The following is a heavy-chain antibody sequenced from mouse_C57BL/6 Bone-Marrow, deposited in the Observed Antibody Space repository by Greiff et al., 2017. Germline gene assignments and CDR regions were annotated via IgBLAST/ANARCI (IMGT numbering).Heavy chain of an antibody. CDR2: IYPGSGST. CDR3: ARSYYGSILWYFDV. Sequence: QVQLQQPGAELVKPGASVKMSCKASGYTFTSYWITWVKQRPGQGLEWIGDIYPGSGSTNYNEKFKSKATLTVDTSSSTAYMQLSSLTSEDSAVYYCARSYYGSILWYFDVWGTGTTVTVSS. CDR1: GYTFTSYW. J-gene: IGHJ1*03. D-gene: IGHD1-1*01. V-gene: IGHV1-55*01.